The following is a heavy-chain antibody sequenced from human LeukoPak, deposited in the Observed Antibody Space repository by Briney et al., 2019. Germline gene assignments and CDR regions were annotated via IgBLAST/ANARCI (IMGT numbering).Heavy chain of an antibody. CDR3: ARSPRGNWFDP. D-gene: IGHD3-10*01. CDR1: GYTFTSYG. CDR2: ISAYNGNT. V-gene: IGHV1-18*01. Sequence: ASVNVSCEASGYTFTSYGISWVRQAPGQGLEWMGWISAYNGNTNYAQKLQGRVTMTTDTSTSTAYMELRSLRSDDTAVYYCARSPRGNWFDPWGQGTLVTVSS. J-gene: IGHJ5*02.